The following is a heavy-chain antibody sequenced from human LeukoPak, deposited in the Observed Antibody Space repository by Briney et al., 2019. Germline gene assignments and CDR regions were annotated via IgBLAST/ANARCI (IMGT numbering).Heavy chain of an antibody. D-gene: IGHD3-3*01. J-gene: IGHJ4*02. V-gene: IGHV4-34*01. CDR2: INHSGST. Sequence: PSETLSLTCAVYGGSFSGYYWSWIRQPPGKGLELIGEINHSGSTNYNPSLKSRVTISVDTSKNQFSLKLSSVTAADTAVYYCARGRYYDFWSGYSGYDYWGQGTLVTVSS. CDR3: ARGRYYDFWSGYSGYDY. CDR1: GGSFSGYY.